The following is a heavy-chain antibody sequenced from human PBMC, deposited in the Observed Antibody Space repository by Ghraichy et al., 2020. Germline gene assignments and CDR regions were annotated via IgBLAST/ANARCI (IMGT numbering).Heavy chain of an antibody. CDR2: IRPDASGA. D-gene: IGHD6-13*01. CDR1: GFTFSDYW. J-gene: IGHJ4*02. V-gene: IGHV3-74*01. CDR3: AREFISVSSWYI. Sequence: GGSLRLSCAASGFTFSDYWMHWVRQIPGKGLVWVSRIRPDASGATYADSVKGRFTISRDNAKNTLYLQMNSLRAEDTAVYYCAREFISVSSWYIGGQETLVTFSS.